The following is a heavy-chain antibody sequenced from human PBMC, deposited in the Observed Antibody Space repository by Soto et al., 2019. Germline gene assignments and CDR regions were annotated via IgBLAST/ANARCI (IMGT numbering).Heavy chain of an antibody. CDR1: GFTFSSYA. J-gene: IGHJ6*02. CDR2: ISYDGSNK. D-gene: IGHD6-6*01. V-gene: IGHV3-30-3*01. CDR3: ARDWSRYSSSSDYYYGMDV. Sequence: GGSLRLSCAASGFTFSSYAMHWVRQAPGKGLEWVAVISYDGSNKYYADSVKGRFTISRDNSKNTLYLQMNSLRAEDTAVYYCARDWSRYSSSSDYYYGMDVWGQGTTVTVSS.